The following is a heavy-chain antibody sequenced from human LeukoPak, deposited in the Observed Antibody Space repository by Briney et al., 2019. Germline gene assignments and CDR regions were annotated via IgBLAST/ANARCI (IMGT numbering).Heavy chain of an antibody. CDR2: ISYDGSNK. Sequence: PGGSLRLSCAASGFTFSIYGMHWVRQAPGKGLEWVAVISYDGSNKYYADSVKGRFTISRDNSKNTLYLQMNSLRAEDTAVYYCAKDSGDYYGSGSFPHYWGQGTLVTVSS. V-gene: IGHV3-30*18. J-gene: IGHJ4*02. CDR3: AKDSGDYYGSGSFPHY. D-gene: IGHD3-10*01. CDR1: GFTFSIYG.